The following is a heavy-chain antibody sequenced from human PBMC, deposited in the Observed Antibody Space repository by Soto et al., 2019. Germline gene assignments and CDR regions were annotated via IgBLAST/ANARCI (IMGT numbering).Heavy chain of an antibody. CDR1: GGSISSGDYY. CDR2: IYYSGNT. V-gene: IGHV4-30-4*01. D-gene: IGHD6-13*01. CDR3: ARAAAGIYGMDV. Sequence: SETLSLTCTVSGGSISSGDYYWSWIRQPPGMALEWIGYIYYSGNTYYNPSLKSRVTISVDTSKNQFSLKLSSVTAADTAVYYCARAAAGIYGMDVWGQGTTVTVSS. J-gene: IGHJ6*02.